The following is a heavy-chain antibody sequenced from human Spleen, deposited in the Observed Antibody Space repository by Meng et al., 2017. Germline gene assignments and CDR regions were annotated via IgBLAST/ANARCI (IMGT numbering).Heavy chain of an antibody. D-gene: IGHD6-13*01. Sequence: ASVKVSCKPSGYNFPDYWLHWVRRAPGQGLEWMGRIDPKSGDTHYAQRFQGRVTMTGDTSISTAYMELSGLRSDDTAVYYCARGYSSSWAVDYWGQGTLVTVSS. V-gene: IGHV1-2*06. CDR3: ARGYSSSWAVDY. CDR1: GYNFPDYW. CDR2: IDPKSGDT. J-gene: IGHJ4*02.